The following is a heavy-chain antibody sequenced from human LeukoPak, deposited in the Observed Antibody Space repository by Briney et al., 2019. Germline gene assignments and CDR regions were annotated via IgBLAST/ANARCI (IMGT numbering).Heavy chain of an antibody. CDR3: ARHYDFWSGYYRVTYYFDY. CDR1: GGSFSSYY. V-gene: IGHV4-34*01. Sequence: PSETLSLTCTVSGGSFSSYYWSWIRQPPGKGLEWIGEINHSGSTNYNPSLKSRVTISVDTSKNQFSLKLSSVTAADTAVYYCARHYDFWSGYYRVTYYFDYWGQGTLVTVSS. J-gene: IGHJ4*02. CDR2: INHSGST. D-gene: IGHD3-3*01.